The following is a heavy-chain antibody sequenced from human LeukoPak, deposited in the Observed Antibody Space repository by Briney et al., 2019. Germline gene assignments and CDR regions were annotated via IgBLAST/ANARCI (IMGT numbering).Heavy chain of an antibody. J-gene: IGHJ4*02. CDR1: GFTFSSYW. CDR3: ARDPVRDGYTTIPDY. CDR2: INSGGSST. V-gene: IGHV3-74*01. Sequence: GGSLRLSCATSGFTFSSYWMHWVRQAPGKGLVWISRINSGGSSTNYVESVKGRFTISRDNAKNTLYLQMNSLRAEDTAVYYCARDPVRDGYTTIPDYWGQGTLVTVSS. D-gene: IGHD5-24*01.